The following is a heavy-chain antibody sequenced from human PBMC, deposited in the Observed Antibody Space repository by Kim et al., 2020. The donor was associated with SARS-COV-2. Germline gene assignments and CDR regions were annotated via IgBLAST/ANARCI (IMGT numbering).Heavy chain of an antibody. J-gene: IGHJ4*02. CDR1: GGSISSGGYY. D-gene: IGHD6-6*01. CDR2: IYYSGST. V-gene: IGHV4-31*03. CDR3: ARVGSSEAFVDY. Sequence: SETLSLTCTVSGGSISSGGYYWSWIRQHPGKGLEWIGYIYYSGSTYYNPSLKSRVTISVDTSKNQFSLKLSSVTAADTAVYYCARVGSSEAFVDYWGQGTLVTVSS.